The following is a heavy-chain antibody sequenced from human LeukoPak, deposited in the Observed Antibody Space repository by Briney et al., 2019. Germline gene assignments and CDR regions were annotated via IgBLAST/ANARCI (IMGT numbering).Heavy chain of an antibody. Sequence: GGSLRLSCAASGFSFSSYNMNWVRQAPGKGLEWVSSISSSVNSIYYADSVKGRFTISRDNSKNTLYLQMNSLRAEDTAVYYCARELYSSGWYGIDYWGQGTLVTVSS. CDR1: GFSFSSYN. V-gene: IGHV3-21*01. J-gene: IGHJ4*02. D-gene: IGHD6-19*01. CDR3: ARELYSSGWYGIDY. CDR2: ISSSVNSI.